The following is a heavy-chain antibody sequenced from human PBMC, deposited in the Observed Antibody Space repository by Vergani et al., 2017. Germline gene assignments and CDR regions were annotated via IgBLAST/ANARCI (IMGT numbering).Heavy chain of an antibody. CDR3: ARGSYYYDSSGYYFDY. Sequence: QVQLVQSGAEVKKPGSSVKVSCKASGGTFSSYAISWVRQAPGQGLEWMGGIIPIFGTANYAQKFQGRVPIPADESTSTAYMELSSLRSEDTAVYYCARGSYYYDSSGYYFDYWGQGTLVTVSS. J-gene: IGHJ4*02. CDR2: IIPIFGTA. V-gene: IGHV1-69*12. CDR1: GGTFSSYA. D-gene: IGHD3-22*01.